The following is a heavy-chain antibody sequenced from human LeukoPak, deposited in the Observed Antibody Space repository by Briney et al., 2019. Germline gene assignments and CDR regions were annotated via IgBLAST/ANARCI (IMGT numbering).Heavy chain of an antibody. V-gene: IGHV4-4*07. CDR2: IYSSEST. J-gene: IGHJ4*02. D-gene: IGHD6-19*01. Sequence: PSETLSLTCTVSGGSIRSYYWSWIRQPAGKGLEWIGRIYSSESTNYNPSLESRVTMSIDTSKNQFSLKLTSVTAADTAVYYCAKGGRGMAVPEFDYWGQGTLVTVSS. CDR1: GGSIRSYY. CDR3: AKGGRGMAVPEFDY.